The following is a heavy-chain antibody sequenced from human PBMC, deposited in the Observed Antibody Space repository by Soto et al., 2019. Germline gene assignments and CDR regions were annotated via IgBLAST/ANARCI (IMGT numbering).Heavy chain of an antibody. V-gene: IGHV1-69*13. D-gene: IGHD4-17*01. Sequence: SVKVSCKASGGTFSSYAISWVRQAPGQGLEWMGGIIPIFGTANYAQKFQGRVTITADESTSTAYMELSSLRSEDTAVYYCARRGLRDFREDWFDPWGQGTLVTVSS. CDR1: GGTFSSYA. J-gene: IGHJ5*02. CDR2: IIPIFGTA. CDR3: ARRGLRDFREDWFDP.